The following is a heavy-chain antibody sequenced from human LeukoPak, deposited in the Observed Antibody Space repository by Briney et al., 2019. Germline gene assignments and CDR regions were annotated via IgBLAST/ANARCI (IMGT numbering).Heavy chain of an antibody. V-gene: IGHV3-21*01. J-gene: IGHJ4*02. CDR2: ISSSSSYI. CDR1: GFTSSSYS. Sequence: PGGSLRLSCAASGFTSSSYSMNWVRQAPGKGLEWVSSISSSSSYIYYADSVKGRFTISRDNAKNSLYLQMNSLRAEDTAVYYCASTADQENTALFDYWGQGTLVTVSS. CDR3: ASTADQENTALFDY. D-gene: IGHD2/OR15-2a*01.